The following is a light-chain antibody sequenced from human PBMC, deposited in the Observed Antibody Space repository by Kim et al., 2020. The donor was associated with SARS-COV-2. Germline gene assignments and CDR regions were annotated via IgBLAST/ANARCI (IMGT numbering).Light chain of an antibody. CDR2: YDS. V-gene: IGLV3-21*04. J-gene: IGLJ2*01. Sequence: SYELTQPPSVSVAPGKTAKISCGGNSIGSKSVHWYQQKSGQPPVLVIYYDSDRPSGIPERFSGSNSGNTATLTISRVEAGDEADYYCQVWDSSRDHRVVFGGGTQLTVL. CDR1: SIGSKS. CDR3: QVWDSSRDHRVV.